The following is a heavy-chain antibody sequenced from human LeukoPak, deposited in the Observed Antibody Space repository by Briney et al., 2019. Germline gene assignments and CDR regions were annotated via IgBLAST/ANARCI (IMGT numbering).Heavy chain of an antibody. J-gene: IGHJ6*02. CDR3: AKDALYCSSTSCHEADYYYGMDV. D-gene: IGHD2-2*01. V-gene: IGHV3-23*01. CDR1: GFTVSSNY. CDR2: ISGSGGST. Sequence: GGSLRLSCAASGFTVSSNYMSWVRQTPGKGLEWVSAISGSGGSTYYADSVKGRFTISRDNSKNTLYLQMNSLRAEDTAVYYCAKDALYCSSTSCHEADYYYGMDVWGQGTTVTVSS.